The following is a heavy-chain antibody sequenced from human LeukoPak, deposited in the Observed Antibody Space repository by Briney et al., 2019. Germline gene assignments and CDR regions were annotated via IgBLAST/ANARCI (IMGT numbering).Heavy chain of an antibody. CDR3: ARLYDSSGYYFDY. CDR1: GFTFSSYS. D-gene: IGHD3-22*01. J-gene: IGHJ4*02. V-gene: IGHV3-48*01. Sequence: GGSLRLSCAASGFTFSSYSMNWVRQAPGKRLEWLSYISSSSSTIHYADSVKGRFTISRDNAKNSLYLQMNSLRAEDTAVYYCARLYDSSGYYFDYRGQGTLVTVSS. CDR2: ISSSSSTI.